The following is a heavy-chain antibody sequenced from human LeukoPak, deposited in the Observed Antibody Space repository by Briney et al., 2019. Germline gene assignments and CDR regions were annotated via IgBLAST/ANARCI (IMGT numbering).Heavy chain of an antibody. Sequence: SETLSLTCTVSGGSISSYYWSWIRQPPGKGLEWIGSIYYSGNTYYNPSLKSRLTISVDTSKNQFSLKLSSVTAADTAVYYCARLAVGVPADYWGQGTLVTVSS. CDR1: GGSISSYY. CDR2: IYYSGNT. J-gene: IGHJ4*02. V-gene: IGHV4-39*01. CDR3: ARLAVGVPADY. D-gene: IGHD2-2*01.